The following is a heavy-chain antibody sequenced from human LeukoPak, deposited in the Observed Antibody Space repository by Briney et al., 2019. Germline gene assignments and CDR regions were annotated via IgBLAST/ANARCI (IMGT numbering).Heavy chain of an antibody. CDR2: INPNSGGT. CDR3: ARDSITMVWGARSHYYMDV. D-gene: IGHD3-10*01. V-gene: IGHV1-2*02. J-gene: IGHJ6*03. CDR1: GYTFTGYY. Sequence: ASVKVSCKASGYTFTGYYMHWVRQAPGQGLEWMGWINPNSGGTNYAQKFQGRVTMTRDTSISTAYMELSRLRSDDTAVYYCARDSITMVWGARSHYYMDVWGKGTTVTVSS.